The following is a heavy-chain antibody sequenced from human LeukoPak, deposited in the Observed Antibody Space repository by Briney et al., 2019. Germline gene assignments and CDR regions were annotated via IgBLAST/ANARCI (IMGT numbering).Heavy chain of an antibody. J-gene: IGHJ5*02. D-gene: IGHD4-17*01. V-gene: IGHV1-69*02. Sequence: SVKVSCKASGGTSGAYTISWVRQAPGQGLEWMARFIPIFGITNYAQRFQGRITVSADTSTNTAYLEVGSLKSEDTAVYFCARGRLDYGDYVGWFDPWGQGTLVTVSS. CDR3: ARGRLDYGDYVGWFDP. CDR2: FIPIFGIT. CDR1: GGTSGAYT.